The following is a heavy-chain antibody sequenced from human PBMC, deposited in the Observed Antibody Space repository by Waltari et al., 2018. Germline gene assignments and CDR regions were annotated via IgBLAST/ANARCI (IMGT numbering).Heavy chain of an antibody. CDR2: VIPMFGTV. J-gene: IGHJ3*01. CDR1: GGNFSIQA. CDR3: ASGAGYCSSSNCPHDAFNV. V-gene: IGHV1-69*01. Sequence: QVQLMQSGAEVEKPGSSVKVACKASGGNFSIQAVGWGRQAPGQGLEWLGWVIPMFGTVNYAQRFQGRVTITAAESTSTIYMELHTLRSEDTAVYYCASGAGYCSSSNCPHDAFNVWGQGTMVTVSS. D-gene: IGHD2-2*01.